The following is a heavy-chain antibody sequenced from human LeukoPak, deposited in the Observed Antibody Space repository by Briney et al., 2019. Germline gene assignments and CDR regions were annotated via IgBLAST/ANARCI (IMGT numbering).Heavy chain of an antibody. CDR2: ISGSGGST. J-gene: IGHJ5*02. Sequence: PGGSLRLSCAASGFTFSTYAMSWVRQAPGKGLEWVSSISGSGGSTYYADSVKGRFTISRDNSKNTLSLQMNSLRAEDTAVYYCTKSRRSGVAASGFDPWGQGTLVTVSS. CDR3: TKSRRSGVAASGFDP. D-gene: IGHD6-13*01. CDR1: GFTFSTYA. V-gene: IGHV3-23*01.